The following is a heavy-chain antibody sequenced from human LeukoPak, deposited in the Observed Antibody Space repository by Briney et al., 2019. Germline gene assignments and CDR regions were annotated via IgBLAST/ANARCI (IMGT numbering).Heavy chain of an antibody. D-gene: IGHD6-19*01. CDR2: INTDGTVT. CDR1: GFTFSKYW. CDR3: ATKQWLAPPPDS. Sequence: GGSLRLSCAASGFTFSKYWMLWVRQAPGKGLESVSRINTDGTVTNYADSVKGRLTVSRDNADKTMFLQMNSVRDEDTAVYYCATKQWLAPPPDSWGQGTPVTVSS. J-gene: IGHJ4*02. V-gene: IGHV3-74*01.